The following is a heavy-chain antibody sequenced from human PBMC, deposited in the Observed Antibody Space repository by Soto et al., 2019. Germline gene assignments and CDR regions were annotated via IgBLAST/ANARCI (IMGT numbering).Heavy chain of an antibody. CDR1: GFTFSSYG. CDR3: AKGGWVVATWGYFDY. CDR2: ISYDGSNK. V-gene: IGHV3-30*18. Sequence: QVQLVESGGGVVQPGRSLRLSCAASGFTFSSYGMHWVRQAPGKGLEWVAVISYDGSNKYYADSVKGQFTISRDNSKNTLYLQMNSRRAEDTAVYYCAKGGWVVATWGYFDYWGQGTLVTVSS. D-gene: IGHD5-12*01. J-gene: IGHJ4*02.